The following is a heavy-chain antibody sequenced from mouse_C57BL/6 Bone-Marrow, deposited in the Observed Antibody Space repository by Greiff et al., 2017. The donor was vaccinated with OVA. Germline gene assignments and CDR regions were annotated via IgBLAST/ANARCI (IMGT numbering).Heavy chain of an antibody. V-gene: IGHV1-76*01. J-gene: IGHJ3*01. CDR1: GYTFTDYY. CDR2: IYPGSGNT. CDR3: ARDHDGYQAWFAY. D-gene: IGHD2-3*01. Sequence: QVQLKQSGAELVRPGASVKLSCKASGYTFTDYYINWVKQRPGQGLEWIARIYPGSGNTYYNEKFKGKATLTAEKSSSTAYMQLSSLTSEDSAVYFCARDHDGYQAWFAYWGQGTLVTVSA.